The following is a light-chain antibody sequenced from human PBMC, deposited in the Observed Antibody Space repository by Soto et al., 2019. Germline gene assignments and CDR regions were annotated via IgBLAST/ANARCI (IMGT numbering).Light chain of an antibody. CDR2: ATS. V-gene: IGKV1-39*01. CDR3: QQRSNWPPWT. Sequence: DIQMTQSPSSLSASLGDRVTITCRASQNIDNYLNWYQHKPGKAPKLLIYATSTLQSGVPARFSGSGSGTEFTLTISTLQAEDFAVYYCQQRSNWPPWTFGQGTRWIS. CDR1: QNIDNY. J-gene: IGKJ1*01.